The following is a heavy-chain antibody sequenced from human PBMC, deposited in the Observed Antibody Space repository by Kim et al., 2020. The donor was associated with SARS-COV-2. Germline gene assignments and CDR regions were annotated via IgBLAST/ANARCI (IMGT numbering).Heavy chain of an antibody. CDR1: GFTFSSYD. D-gene: IGHD4-17*01. CDR3: ARGRYYGDYAGSGGAFDI. Sequence: GGSLRLSCAASGFTFSSYDMHWVRQATGKGLEWVSAIGTAGDPYYPGSVKGRFTISRENAKNSLYLQMNSLRAGDTAVYYCARGRYYGDYAGSGGAFDIWGQGTMVTVSS. J-gene: IGHJ3*02. CDR2: IGTAGDP. V-gene: IGHV3-13*05.